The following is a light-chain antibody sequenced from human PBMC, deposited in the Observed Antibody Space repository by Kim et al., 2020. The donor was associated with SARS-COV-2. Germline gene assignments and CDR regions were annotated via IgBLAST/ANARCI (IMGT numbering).Light chain of an antibody. V-gene: IGKV1-27*01. CDR2: AAA. CDR1: QDISNY. Sequence: ASVGDRVTIPCRTSQDISNYLAWFQMKQGKAPKLLIYAAAALRPGVPSRSSGSGAGTDFTLTVTSMQPEDVATYYCQKCDSAPWTFGKGTKVDIK. CDR3: QKCDSAPWT. J-gene: IGKJ1*01.